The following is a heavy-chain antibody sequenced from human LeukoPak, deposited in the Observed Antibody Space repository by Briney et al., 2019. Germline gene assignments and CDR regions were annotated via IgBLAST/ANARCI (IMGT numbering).Heavy chain of an antibody. CDR1: GGSISSGGYY. Sequence: SQTLSLTCTVSGGSISSGGYYWSWIRQHLGKGLEWIGYIYYSGSTYYNPSLKSRVTISVDTSKNQFSLKLSSVTAADTAVYYCARRPPLYYYGMDVWGKGTTVTVSS. J-gene: IGHJ6*04. CDR2: IYYSGST. CDR3: ARRPPLYYYGMDV. V-gene: IGHV4-31*03.